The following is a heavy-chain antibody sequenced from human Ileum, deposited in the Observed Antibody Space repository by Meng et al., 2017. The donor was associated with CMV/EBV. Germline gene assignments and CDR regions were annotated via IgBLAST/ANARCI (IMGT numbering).Heavy chain of an antibody. CDR2: INHSGST. CDR3: ARGLSRDDDY. Sequence: LSRTCAVYGGSLSGYYWSWIRKPTGKGLEWIGEINHSGSTNYNPSLKSRVTISVDTSKNQFSLKLSSVTAADTAVYYCARGLSRDDDYWGQGTLVTVSS. J-gene: IGHJ4*02. CDR1: GGSLSGYY. V-gene: IGHV4-34*01. D-gene: IGHD5-24*01.